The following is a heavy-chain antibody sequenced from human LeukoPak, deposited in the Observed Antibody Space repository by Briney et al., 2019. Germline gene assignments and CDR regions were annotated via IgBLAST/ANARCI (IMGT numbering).Heavy chain of an antibody. D-gene: IGHD3-10*01. CDR2: ISWDGDNT. Sequence: GGSLRLSCAASGFTFDEYTMHWVRHSPEKGLEWVSLISWDGDNTYYADSVEGRFTISRDNSKNSMYLQMNSLRTEDSALYYCVKDRGFRAVIAFDDWGQGTRVTVSS. J-gene: IGHJ4*02. V-gene: IGHV3-43*01. CDR3: VKDRGFRAVIAFDD. CDR1: GFTFDEYT.